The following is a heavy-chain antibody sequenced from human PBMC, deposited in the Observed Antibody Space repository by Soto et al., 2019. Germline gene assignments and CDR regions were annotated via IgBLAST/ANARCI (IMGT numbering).Heavy chain of an antibody. CDR2: IYNSGSN. CDR3: ARASRNYLAY. Sequence: QVQLQESGPGLVKPSETLSLTCTVSGDSISDYYWSWIRQPPGKGLEWIGYIYNSGSNYYNPSLKSSVIISLDAPMIHLSLKLNSVTAADTAGYYRARASRNYLAYWGQGTLDTVSS. V-gene: IGHV4-59*01. CDR1: GDSISDYY. J-gene: IGHJ4*02.